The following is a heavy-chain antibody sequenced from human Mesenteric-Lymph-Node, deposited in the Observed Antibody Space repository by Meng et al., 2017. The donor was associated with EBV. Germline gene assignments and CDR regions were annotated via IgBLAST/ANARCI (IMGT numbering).Heavy chain of an antibody. CDR3: ARGATSVFDL. Sequence: QVQLQQSGPGLVKPSXTLSLTSVISGDSVSSSSAAWTWIRQSPSRGLEWLGRTYYRSKWYNDYAVFVKSRITINPDTSKNQFSLQLNSVTPEDTAVYYCARGATSVFDLWGRGTLGTVSS. J-gene: IGHJ2*01. V-gene: IGHV6-1*01. CDR1: GDSVSSSSAA. CDR2: TYYRSKWYN.